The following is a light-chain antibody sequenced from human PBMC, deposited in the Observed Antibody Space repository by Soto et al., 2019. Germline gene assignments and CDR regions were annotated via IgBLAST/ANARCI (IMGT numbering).Light chain of an antibody. CDR2: DAS. CDR1: QSVTSY. J-gene: IGKJ3*01. V-gene: IGKV3-11*01. Sequence: EIVLPQSPATLSLSPGERAPLSCRASQSVTSYLAWYQQNPGQAPRLLIYDASNRATGIPARFTGSGSGTDFTLTISSLEPEDFAVYYCQQRSNWPTFGPGTKVDIK. CDR3: QQRSNWPT.